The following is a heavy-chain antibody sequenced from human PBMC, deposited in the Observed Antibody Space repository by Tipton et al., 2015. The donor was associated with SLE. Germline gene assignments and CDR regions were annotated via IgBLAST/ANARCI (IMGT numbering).Heavy chain of an antibody. J-gene: IGHJ4*02. CDR3: ARDHSSSSYFDY. D-gene: IGHD6-13*01. Sequence: TLSLTCAVSGGSISSGGYSWSWIRQPPGKGLEWIGYIYHSGSTYYNPSLKSRVTISVDRSKNQFSLKLSSVTAADTAVYYCARDHSSSSYFDYWGQGTLVTVSS. V-gene: IGHV4-30-2*01. CDR2: IYHSGST. CDR1: GGSISSGGYS.